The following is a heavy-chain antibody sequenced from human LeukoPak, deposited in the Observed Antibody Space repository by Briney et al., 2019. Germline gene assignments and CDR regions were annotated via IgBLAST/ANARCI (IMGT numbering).Heavy chain of an antibody. Sequence: PGGSLRLSCAASGFTFSDYYMSWIRQAPGKGLEWVSYISSSGSTIYYADSVKGRFTISRDNAKNSLYLQMNSLRAEDTAVYYCARDYYGSGSYYNALSTFDIWGQGTMVTVSS. J-gene: IGHJ3*02. CDR2: ISSSGSTI. D-gene: IGHD3-10*01. CDR3: ARDYYGSGSYYNALSTFDI. V-gene: IGHV3-11*04. CDR1: GFTFSDYY.